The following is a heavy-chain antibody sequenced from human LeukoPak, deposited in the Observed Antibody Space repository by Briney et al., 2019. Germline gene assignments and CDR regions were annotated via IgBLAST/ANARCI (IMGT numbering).Heavy chain of an antibody. V-gene: IGHV4-59*08. J-gene: IGHJ4*02. CDR2: IYYSGST. D-gene: IGHD3-3*01. CDR1: GGSISSYY. CDR3: ARAGSYYDFWSGYPHPYYFDY. Sequence: PSETLSLTCTVSGGSISSYYWSWIRQPPGKGLEWIGYIYYSGSTNYNPSLKSRVTISVDTSKNQFSLKLSSVTAADTAVYYCARAGSYYDFWSGYPHPYYFDYWGQGTLVTVSA.